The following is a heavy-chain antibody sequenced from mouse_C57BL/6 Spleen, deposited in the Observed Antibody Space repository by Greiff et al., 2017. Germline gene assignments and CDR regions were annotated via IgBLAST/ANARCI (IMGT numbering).Heavy chain of an antibody. CDR3: ARMGDGYPAWFAY. V-gene: IGHV1-69*01. J-gene: IGHJ3*01. CDR1: GYTFTSYW. Sequence: VQLQQPGAELVMPGASVKLSCKASGYTFTSYWMHWVKQRPGQGLEWIGEIDPSDSYTNYNQNFKGKSTLTVDKSSSTAYMQLSSLTSEDSAVYYCARMGDGYPAWFAYWGQGTLVTVSA. D-gene: IGHD2-3*01. CDR2: IDPSDSYT.